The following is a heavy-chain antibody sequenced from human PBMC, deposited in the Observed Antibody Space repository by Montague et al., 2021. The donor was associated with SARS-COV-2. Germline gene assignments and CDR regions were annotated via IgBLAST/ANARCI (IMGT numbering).Heavy chain of an antibody. V-gene: IGHV4-38-2*01. CDR1: GFSISSGFY. D-gene: IGHD5-12*01. CDR3: ARRGYTGSDYFDY. J-gene: IGHJ4*02. Sequence: SETLSLTCSVSGFSISSGFYWAWIRQSPGKGPEWIGTVYHSGYTXXNPSLKGRVTVSIDTSKTQFSLTVTSVTAADTAVYFCARRGYTGSDYFDYWGQGTLVTVSS. CDR2: VYHSGYT.